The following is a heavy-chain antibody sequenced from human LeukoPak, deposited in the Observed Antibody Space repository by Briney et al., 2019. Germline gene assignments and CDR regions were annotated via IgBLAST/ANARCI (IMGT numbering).Heavy chain of an antibody. D-gene: IGHD1-1*01. CDR2: IQYAGSNK. J-gene: IGHJ4*02. Sequence: GGSLRLSCAASGFTFSSYSMNWVRQAPGKGLEWVAFIQYAGSNKYYADSVMGRFTISRDNSKNTLYLQMNNLRAEDTALYYCATGPQLERRRAFDYWGQGTLVTVSS. V-gene: IGHV3-30*02. CDR1: GFTFSSYS. CDR3: ATGPQLERRRAFDY.